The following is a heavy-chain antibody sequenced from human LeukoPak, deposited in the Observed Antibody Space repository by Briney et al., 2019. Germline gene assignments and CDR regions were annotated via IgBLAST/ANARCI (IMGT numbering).Heavy chain of an antibody. J-gene: IGHJ6*03. CDR1: GGSISSHY. CDR2: IYYSGST. CDR3: ARGYSSSRNYYYYMDV. D-gene: IGHD6-13*01. Sequence: PSETLSLTCTVSGGSISSHYWSWIRQPPGKGLEWLGYIYYSGSTNYNPSLKSRVTISVDTSKNQFSLKLSSVTAADTAVYYCARGYSSSRNYYYYMDVWGKGTTVTVSS. V-gene: IGHV4-59*11.